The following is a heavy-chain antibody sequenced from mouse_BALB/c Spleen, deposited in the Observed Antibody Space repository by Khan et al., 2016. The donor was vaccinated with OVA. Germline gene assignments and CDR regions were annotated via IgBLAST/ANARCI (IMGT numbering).Heavy chain of an antibody. Sequence: QVQLKESGAELVTPGASVRLSCKASGYTFTSYYLYWVKQRPGQGLEWIGDINPNNGGTNFNEKFKNKATLTVDKSSSTAYIQLNSLTSVDSAVYYCSRSGYDSFAYWGQGTLGTVSA. CDR3: SRSGYDSFAY. D-gene: IGHD2-4*01. J-gene: IGHJ3*01. V-gene: IGHV1S81*02. CDR2: INPNNGGT. CDR1: GYTFTSYY.